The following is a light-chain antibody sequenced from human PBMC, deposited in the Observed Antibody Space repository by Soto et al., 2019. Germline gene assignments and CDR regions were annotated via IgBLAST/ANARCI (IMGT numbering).Light chain of an antibody. J-gene: IGLJ3*02. Sequence: QPVLTQPPSGSGTPGQRVTISCSGSSSNIGSNYVYWYQQVPGKAPKLLMYRNDERPSGVPDRFSGSRSGTSASLAISGLRSEDEADYYCAAWDDTLGVGVFGGGTKVTVL. V-gene: IGLV1-47*01. CDR2: RND. CDR1: SSNIGSNY. CDR3: AAWDDTLGVGV.